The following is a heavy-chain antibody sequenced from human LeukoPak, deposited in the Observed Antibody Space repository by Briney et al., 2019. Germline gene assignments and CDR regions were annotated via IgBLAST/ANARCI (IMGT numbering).Heavy chain of an antibody. V-gene: IGHV4-34*01. Sequence: SETLSLTCAVYGGSFSGYYWSWIRQPPGKGLEWIGEINHSGSTNYNPSLKSRVTISVDTSKNQFSLKLSSVTAADTAVYYCATVRKGYYYGMDVWGQGTTVTVSS. CDR1: GGSFSGYY. D-gene: IGHD3-16*01. CDR3: ATVRKGYYYGMDV. J-gene: IGHJ6*02. CDR2: INHSGST.